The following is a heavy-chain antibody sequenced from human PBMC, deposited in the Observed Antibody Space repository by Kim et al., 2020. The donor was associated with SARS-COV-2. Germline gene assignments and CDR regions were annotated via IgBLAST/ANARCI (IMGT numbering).Heavy chain of an antibody. CDR1: GESLSDYQ. CDR3: ARGSLAYSYGPIDY. J-gene: IGHJ1*01. V-gene: IGHV4-34*01. Sequence: SETLSLSCVVSGESLSDYQWTWIRQSPGKGLEWIGEVSRSGGTKYNPSLESRVIISQDSSKSLFSLKLRSVTAADTAVYYCARGSLAYSYGPIDYWGQGTLVTVSS. D-gene: IGHD5-18*01. CDR2: VSRSGGT.